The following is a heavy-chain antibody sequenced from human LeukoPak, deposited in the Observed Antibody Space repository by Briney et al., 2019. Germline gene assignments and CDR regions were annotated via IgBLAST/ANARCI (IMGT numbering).Heavy chain of an antibody. V-gene: IGHV1-69*01. D-gene: IGHD5-24*01. CDR1: GGTFSSYA. CDR3: ARGKPRRRDGYNYPLDY. Sequence: SVKVSCKASGGTFSSYAISWVRQAPGQGLEWMGGIIPIFGTANYAQKFQGRVTITADESTSTAYMELSSLSSEDTAVYYCARGKPRRRDGYNYPLDYWGQGTLVTVSS. J-gene: IGHJ4*02. CDR2: IIPIFGTA.